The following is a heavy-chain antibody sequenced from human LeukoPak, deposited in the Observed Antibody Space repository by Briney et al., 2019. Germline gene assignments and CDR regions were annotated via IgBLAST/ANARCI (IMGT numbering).Heavy chain of an antibody. CDR3: ARGVYDYVWGSYRPTSYYFDY. Sequence: PSETLSLTCAVYGGSFSGYYWSWIRQPPGKGLEWIGYIYYSGSTNYNPSLKGRVTISVDTSKNQFSLKLSSVTAADTAVYYCARGVYDYVWGSYRPTSYYFDYWGQGTLVTVSS. CDR2: IYYSGST. CDR1: GGSFSGYY. D-gene: IGHD3-16*02. J-gene: IGHJ4*02. V-gene: IGHV4-59*01.